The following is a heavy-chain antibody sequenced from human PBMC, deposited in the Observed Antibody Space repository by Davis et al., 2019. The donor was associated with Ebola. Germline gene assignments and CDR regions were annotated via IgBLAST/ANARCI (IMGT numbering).Heavy chain of an antibody. V-gene: IGHV4-34*01. J-gene: IGHJ5*02. Sequence: MPSETLSLTCAVYGGSFSGYYWSWIRQPPGKGLEWIGEINHSGRTNYNPSHKSRVTISVDTSKNQFSLKMSSVTAADTAVYYCAREGRSGYSNWFDPWGQGTLVTVSS. CDR1: GGSFSGYY. CDR2: INHSGRT. D-gene: IGHD3-22*01. CDR3: AREGRSGYSNWFDP.